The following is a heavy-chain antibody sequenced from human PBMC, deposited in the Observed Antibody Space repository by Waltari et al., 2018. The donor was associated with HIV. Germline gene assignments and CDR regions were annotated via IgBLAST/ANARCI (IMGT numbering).Heavy chain of an antibody. D-gene: IGHD3-22*01. CDR3: ARECSHADDSSGYTAENWFDP. J-gene: IGHJ5*02. CDR2: FYHSGST. CDR1: GYSISSGYY. Sequence: QVQLQESGPGLVKPSETLSLTCAVSGYSISSGYYWGWIRQPPGKGLAWIGSFYHSGSTYYNPSLKSRATISVDTSKNQFSLKLSSVTAADTAVYYCARECSHADDSSGYTAENWFDPWGQGTLVTVSS. V-gene: IGHV4-38-2*02.